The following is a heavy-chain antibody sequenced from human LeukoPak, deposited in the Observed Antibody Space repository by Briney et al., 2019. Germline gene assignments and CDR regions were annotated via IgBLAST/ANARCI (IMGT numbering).Heavy chain of an antibody. J-gene: IGHJ3*02. CDR2: IYYSGST. V-gene: IGHV4-59*12. D-gene: IGHD1-1*01. CDR1: GGSISSYY. CDR3: ARTSRTSGTTLPGDAIDI. Sequence: SETLSLTCTVSGGSISSYYWSWIRQPPGKGLEWIGYIYYSGSTNYNPSLKSRVTISVDTSKNQFSLKMTSVAAADTAIFYCARTSRTSGTTLPGDAIDIWGQGTMVTVSS.